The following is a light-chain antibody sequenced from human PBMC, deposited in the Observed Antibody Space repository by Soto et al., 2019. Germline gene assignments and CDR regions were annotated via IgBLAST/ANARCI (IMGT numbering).Light chain of an antibody. CDR2: DAS. J-gene: IGKJ5*01. CDR1: QDISNY. Sequence: DIQMTQSPSTVSAYVGDSVTITCRASQDISNYLHWYQQKPGKAPKLLIYDASNLETGVPSRFSGSGSGTDFTFTISSLQPEDIATYYCQQYDNFPRAINFGQGTRLEIK. CDR3: QQYDNFPRAIN. V-gene: IGKV1-33*01.